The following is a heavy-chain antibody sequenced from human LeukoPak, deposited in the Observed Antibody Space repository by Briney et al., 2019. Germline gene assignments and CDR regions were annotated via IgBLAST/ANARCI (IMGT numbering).Heavy chain of an antibody. Sequence: ASVKVSCKASGGTFSSYAISWVRQAPGQGLEWMGGNIPIFGTANYAQKFEGRVTITTDESTSTAYMELSSLRSEDTAVYYCASMLGWQQRPPSIEYFQHWGQGTLVTVSS. D-gene: IGHD6-13*01. J-gene: IGHJ1*01. CDR2: NIPIFGTA. CDR3: ASMLGWQQRPPSIEYFQH. V-gene: IGHV1-69*05. CDR1: GGTFSSYA.